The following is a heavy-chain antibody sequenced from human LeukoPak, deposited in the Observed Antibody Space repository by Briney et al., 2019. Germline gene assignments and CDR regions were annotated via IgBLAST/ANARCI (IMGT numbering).Heavy chain of an antibody. CDR3: AKGSSVAGTIFGY. Sequence: PGGSLRLSCAASGFTFSSYAMSWVRQAPGKGLEWVSVIYGDYSTYYADSVKGRFTISRDSSKNTLYLQMNSLRAEDTAVYYCAKGSSVAGTIFGYWGQGTLVTVSS. V-gene: IGHV3-66*01. CDR2: IYGDYST. J-gene: IGHJ4*02. CDR1: GFTFSSYA. D-gene: IGHD6-19*01.